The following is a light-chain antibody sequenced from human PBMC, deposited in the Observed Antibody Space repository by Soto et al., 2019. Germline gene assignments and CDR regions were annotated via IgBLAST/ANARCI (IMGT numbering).Light chain of an antibody. CDR1: SSNIGAGYD. Sequence: QSVLTQPPSVSGAPGQRVTISCTGSSSNIGAGYDVHWSQQLPGTAPKLLIYGNSNRPSGIPDRFSGSKSGTSASLAITGLQAEDEADYYCQSYDSSLGGWVFGGGTKLTVL. CDR2: GNS. CDR3: QSYDSSLGGWV. J-gene: IGLJ3*02. V-gene: IGLV1-40*01.